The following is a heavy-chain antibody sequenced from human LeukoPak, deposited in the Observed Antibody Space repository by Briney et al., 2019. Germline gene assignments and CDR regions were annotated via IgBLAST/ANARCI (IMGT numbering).Heavy chain of an antibody. D-gene: IGHD6-19*01. CDR1: GFTFSSYG. V-gene: IGHV3-33*06. CDR3: AKDGSIAVAGTEY. CDR2: IWYDGSNK. Sequence: AGSLRLSCAASGFTFSSYGMHWVRQAPGKGLEWVAVIWYDGSNKYYADSVKGRFTISRDNSKNMLYLQMHSLRAEDTAVYYCAKDGSIAVAGTEYWGQGTLVTVSS. J-gene: IGHJ4*02.